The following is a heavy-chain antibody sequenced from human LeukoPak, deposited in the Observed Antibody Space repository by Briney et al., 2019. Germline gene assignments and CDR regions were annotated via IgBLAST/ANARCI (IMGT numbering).Heavy chain of an antibody. V-gene: IGHV3-11*01. CDR3: ARGHYGLDY. J-gene: IGHJ4*02. D-gene: IGHD4-17*01. CDR2: IDATSRTI. Sequence: GGSLRLSRAASGFTFSDHYMTWIRQAPGKGLEWVSYIDATSRTIYYADSVKGRFTISRDNAENSLFLQMNSLRAEDTAVYYCARGHYGLDYWGQGTLVTVSS. CDR1: GFTFSDHY.